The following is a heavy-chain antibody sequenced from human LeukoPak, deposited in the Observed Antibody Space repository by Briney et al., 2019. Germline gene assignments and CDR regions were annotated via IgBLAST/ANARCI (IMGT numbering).Heavy chain of an antibody. CDR2: MYYSGST. J-gene: IGHJ5*02. Sequence: PSETLSLTCAVYGGSFSGYYWSWIRQPPGKGLEWIGSMYYSGSTYYNPSLKSRVTISRDTSKNQFSLKLSSVTAADTAVYYCARGIAATTHNWFDPWGQGTLVTVSS. CDR3: ARGIAATTHNWFDP. CDR1: GGSFSGYY. D-gene: IGHD6-13*01. V-gene: IGHV4-34*01.